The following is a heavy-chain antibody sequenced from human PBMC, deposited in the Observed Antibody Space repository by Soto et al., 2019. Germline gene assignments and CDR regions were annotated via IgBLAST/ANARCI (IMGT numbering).Heavy chain of an antibody. CDR2: ISAYNGNT. CDR3: ARVWMITFGGVIVNDAFDI. J-gene: IGHJ3*02. V-gene: IGHV1-18*01. D-gene: IGHD3-16*02. Sequence: ASVKVSCKASGYTFTSYGISWVRQAPGQGLEWMGWISAYNGNTNYAQKLQGRVTMTTDTSTSTAYMELRSLRSDDTAVYYCARVWMITFGGVIVNDAFDIWGQGTMVTVS. CDR1: GYTFTSYG.